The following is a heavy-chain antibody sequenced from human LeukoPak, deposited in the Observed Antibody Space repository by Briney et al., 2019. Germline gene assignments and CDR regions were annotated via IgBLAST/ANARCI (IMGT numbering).Heavy chain of an antibody. D-gene: IGHD3-22*01. CDR2: INTGNGNT. CDR1: GYTFTSNA. V-gene: IGHV1-3*03. J-gene: IGHJ4*02. CDR3: ARIRYYYHRGPDSDLYYFDY. Sequence: GASVKVSCKASGYTFTSNAMHWVRQAPGQRLEWMGWINTGNGNTKYSQEFQGRVTITRDTSASTAYMELSSLRSEDTAVYYCARIRYYYHRGPDSDLYYFDYWGQGTLVTVSP.